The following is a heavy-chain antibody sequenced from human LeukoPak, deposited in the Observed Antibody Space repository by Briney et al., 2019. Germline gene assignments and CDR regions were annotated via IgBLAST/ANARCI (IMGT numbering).Heavy chain of an antibody. J-gene: IGHJ4*02. CDR1: GFTFSSYE. D-gene: IGHD3-22*01. Sequence: GGSLRLSCAASGFTFSSYEMNWVRQAPGKGLEWVSYISSSGSTIYYADSVKGRFTISRDNAKNPLYLQMNSLRAEDTAVYYCARDGYYYDSSGYYSHGSYFDYWGQGTLVTVSS. CDR2: ISSSGSTI. CDR3: ARDGYYYDSSGYYSHGSYFDY. V-gene: IGHV3-48*03.